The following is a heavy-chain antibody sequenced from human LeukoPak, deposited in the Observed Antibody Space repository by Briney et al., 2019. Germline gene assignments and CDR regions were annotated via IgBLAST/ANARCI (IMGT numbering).Heavy chain of an antibody. CDR1: GFTFSSYA. Sequence: PGGSLRLSCAASGFTFSSYAMHWVRQAPGKGLEWVAVISYDGSNKYYADSVKGRLTISRDNSKSTLYLQMNSLRAEDTAVYYCARDGHPYSSSYYFDYWGQGTLVTVSS. D-gene: IGHD6-6*01. CDR3: ARDGHPYSSSYYFDY. V-gene: IGHV3-30*04. J-gene: IGHJ4*02. CDR2: ISYDGSNK.